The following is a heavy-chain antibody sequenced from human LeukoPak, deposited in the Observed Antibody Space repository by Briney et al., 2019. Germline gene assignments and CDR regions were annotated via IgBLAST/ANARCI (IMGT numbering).Heavy chain of an antibody. Sequence: SETLSLTCTVSSGSISGHYWSWIRQSPGRGLEWIGNIYTSGITKYNPSLNSRVTISIDTSKNQFSLKLTSMTAADTAIYYCARQAQDGTDNYFDPWGRGILVTVSS. CDR1: SGSISGHY. CDR2: IYTSGIT. V-gene: IGHV4-4*09. D-gene: IGHD1-14*01. CDR3: ARQAQDGTDNYFDP. J-gene: IGHJ5*02.